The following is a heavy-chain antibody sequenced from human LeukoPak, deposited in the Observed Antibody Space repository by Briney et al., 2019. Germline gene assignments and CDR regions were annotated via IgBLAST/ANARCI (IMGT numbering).Heavy chain of an antibody. CDR1: GGSIRNYY. D-gene: IGHD5-24*01. CDR2: IYNSGST. Sequence: SETLSLTCTVSGGSIRNYYWSWIRQPPGKGLEWIGYIYNSGSTNYNPSLKSRVTISADTSKNQFSLRLTSVTAADTAVYYCARGRAVEIGTFDIWGQGTMVTVSS. V-gene: IGHV4-59*12. J-gene: IGHJ3*02. CDR3: ARGRAVEIGTFDI.